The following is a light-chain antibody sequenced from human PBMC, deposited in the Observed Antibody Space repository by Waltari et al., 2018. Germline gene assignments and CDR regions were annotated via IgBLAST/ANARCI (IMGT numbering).Light chain of an antibody. V-gene: IGLV1-44*01. CDR3: EAWDDSLGGPV. CDR1: ISNIGAYP. J-gene: IGLJ2*01. CDR2: NNN. Sequence: QSVLTQPPSASGTPGQRVTISCSGSISNIGAYPVNWYQQLPGTALKLLIYNNNQRASGVPDRFSGSTSGTSASLAISGLQSEDEAVYYCEAWDDSLGGPVFGGGTKLTVL.